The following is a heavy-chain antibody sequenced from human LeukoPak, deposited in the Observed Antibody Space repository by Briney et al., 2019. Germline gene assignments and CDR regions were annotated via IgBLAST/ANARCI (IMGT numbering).Heavy chain of an antibody. Sequence: GGSLRLSCAASGFTFSNYAMSWVRQAPGKGLEWVSAISGSGDNTYYTDSVKGRFTVSRDNSKNTLYVQMKSLRAEDTAVYYCAKDFVVVPGNVNYFDYWGQGTLVTVSS. CDR2: ISGSGDNT. V-gene: IGHV3-23*01. J-gene: IGHJ4*02. D-gene: IGHD2-21*02. CDR1: GFTFSNYA. CDR3: AKDFVVVPGNVNYFDY.